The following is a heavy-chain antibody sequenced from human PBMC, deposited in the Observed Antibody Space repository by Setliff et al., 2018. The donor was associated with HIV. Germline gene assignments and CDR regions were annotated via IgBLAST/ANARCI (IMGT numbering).Heavy chain of an antibody. Sequence: SETLSLTCNVSGGSIRSSSYYWGWIRQPPGKGLEWIGSIYYRGNTYYNPSLKSRVTISVDTSKNQFSLKLTSVTAADTAMYYCARHYGAVKSVVTVVAKYFPHWGQGILVTVSS. D-gene: IGHD2-21*02. CDR3: ARHYGAVKSVVTVVAKYFPH. V-gene: IGHV4-39*01. CDR1: GGSIRSSSYY. CDR2: IYYRGNT. J-gene: IGHJ1*01.